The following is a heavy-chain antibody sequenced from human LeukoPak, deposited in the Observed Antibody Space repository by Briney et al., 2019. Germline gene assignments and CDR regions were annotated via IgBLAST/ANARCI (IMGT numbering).Heavy chain of an antibody. D-gene: IGHD3-22*01. Sequence: SETLSLTCTVSGGSISSYYWSWIRQPPGKGLEWIGYIYYSGSTNYNPSLKSRVTISVDTSKNQFSLKLSSVTAADTAVYYCARAGYYDSSGYPVWGQGTLVTVSS. CDR1: GGSISSYY. CDR3: ARAGYYDSSGYPV. CDR2: IYYSGST. V-gene: IGHV4-59*01. J-gene: IGHJ4*02.